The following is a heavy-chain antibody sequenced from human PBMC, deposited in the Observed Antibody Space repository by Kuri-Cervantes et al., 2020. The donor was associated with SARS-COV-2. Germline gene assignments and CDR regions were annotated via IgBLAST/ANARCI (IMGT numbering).Heavy chain of an antibody. V-gene: IGHV1-18*01. CDR1: GYTFTSYG. J-gene: IGHJ3*02. D-gene: IGHD4-23*01. CDR2: ISAYNGNT. Sequence: ASVKVSCKASGYTFTSYGISWVRQAPGQGPEWMGWISAYNGNTNYAQKLQGRVTMTTDTSTSTAYMELRSLRSDDTAVYYCARDTLRWSGAAFDIWGQGTMVTVSS. CDR3: ARDTLRWSGAAFDI.